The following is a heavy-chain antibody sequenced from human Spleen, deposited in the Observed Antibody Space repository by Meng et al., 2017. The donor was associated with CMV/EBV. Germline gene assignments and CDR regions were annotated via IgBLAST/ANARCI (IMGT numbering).Heavy chain of an antibody. CDR1: GGSLIYYY. Sequence: LSCTVSGGSLIYYYWSWIRQSPGKGLEWIGHIYYSGSTNYSPSLKSRVTMSVDTSRNLLSLKLNSVTAADTAVYYCARDRAGGVYSYYYGMDVWGQGTTVTVSS. D-gene: IGHD1-14*01. V-gene: IGHV4-59*01. CDR3: ARDRAGGVYSYYYGMDV. J-gene: IGHJ6*02. CDR2: IYYSGST.